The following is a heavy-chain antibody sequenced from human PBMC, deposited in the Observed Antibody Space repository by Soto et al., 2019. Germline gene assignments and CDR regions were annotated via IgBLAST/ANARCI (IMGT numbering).Heavy chain of an antibody. CDR2: MYHDGNT. CDR3: ARESYSGYHSYDY. V-gene: IGHV4-38-2*02. D-gene: IGHD5-12*01. CDR1: GYSISSGCF. J-gene: IGHJ4*02. Sequence: LSLTCAVSGYSISSGCFSGWIRKPPGKGLEWIANMYHDGNTHYNPSLKSRVTMSVDTSKNQFSLKLNSVTAADTAVYYCARESYSGYHSYDYWGQGILVTVSS.